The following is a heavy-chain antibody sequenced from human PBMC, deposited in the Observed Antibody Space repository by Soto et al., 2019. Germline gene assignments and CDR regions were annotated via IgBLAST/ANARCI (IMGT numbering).Heavy chain of an antibody. J-gene: IGHJ4*02. Sequence: EVQMVESGGGLVQPGGSLRLSCAVSGFTFSNYWMTWVRQAPGKGLEWVAYMNQDGSQIYYVDSLRGRFTISRDNAKNSLYLQMNSLRVDDTAVYYCARDRGPNTPDYWGQGTLVTVSS. CDR3: ARDRGPNTPDY. D-gene: IGHD2-2*02. CDR1: GFTFSNYW. CDR2: MNQDGSQI. V-gene: IGHV3-7*01.